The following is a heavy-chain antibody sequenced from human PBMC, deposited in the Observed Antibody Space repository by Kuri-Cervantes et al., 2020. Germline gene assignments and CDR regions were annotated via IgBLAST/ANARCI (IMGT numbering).Heavy chain of an antibody. CDR1: GYSISSGYY. CDR2: IYHSGST. Sequence: SQTLSLTCAVSGYSISSGYYWGWIRQPPGTGLEWIGSIYHSGSTYYNPSLKSRLTISVDTSKNQFSLKLSSVTAADTAVYYCARDGHFWHSSWYYYNPALDYWGQGTLVTVSS. V-gene: IGHV4-38-2*02. D-gene: IGHD6-13*01. CDR3: ARDGHFWHSSWYYYNPALDY. J-gene: IGHJ4*02.